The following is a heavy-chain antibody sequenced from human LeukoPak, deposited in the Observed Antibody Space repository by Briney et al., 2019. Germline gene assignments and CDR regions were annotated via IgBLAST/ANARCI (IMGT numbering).Heavy chain of an antibody. CDR3: AREMATPNDY. V-gene: IGHV3-48*03. CDR1: VFTFSSYE. Sequence: GGSLRLSCAASVFTFSSYEMNWVRQAPGKGLEWVSYISSSGSTIYYADSVKGRFTISRDNAKNSLYLQMNSLRAEDTAVYYCAREMATPNDYWGQGTLVTVSS. D-gene: IGHD5-24*01. CDR2: ISSSGSTI. J-gene: IGHJ4*02.